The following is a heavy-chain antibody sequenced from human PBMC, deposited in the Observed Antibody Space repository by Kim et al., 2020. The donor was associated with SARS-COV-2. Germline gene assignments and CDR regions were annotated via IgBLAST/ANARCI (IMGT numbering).Heavy chain of an antibody. CDR2: IDPSDSYT. V-gene: IGHV5-10-1*01. CDR1: GYSFTSYW. J-gene: IGHJ6*02. Sequence: GESLKISCKGSGYSFTSYWISWVRQMPGKGLEWMGRIDPSDSYTNYSPSFQGHVTISADKSISTAYLQWSSLKASDTAMYYCARRGFWSGYYTEEAYGMDVWGQGTTVTVSS. CDR3: ARRGFWSGYYTEEAYGMDV. D-gene: IGHD3-3*01.